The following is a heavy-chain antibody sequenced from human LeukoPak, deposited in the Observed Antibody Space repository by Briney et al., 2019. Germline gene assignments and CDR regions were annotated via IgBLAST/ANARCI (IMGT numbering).Heavy chain of an antibody. J-gene: IGHJ6*02. D-gene: IGHD6-13*01. Sequence: GGSLRLSCAASGFTVSSNYMSWVRQAPGKGLERVSVMYSGGSTYYADSVKGRFTISRDNSKNTLYLQMNSLRAEDTAVYYCARDQIAAAGTPIGYYGMDVWGQGTTVTVSS. CDR3: ARDQIAAAGTPIGYYGMDV. CDR1: GFTVSSNY. V-gene: IGHV3-53*01. CDR2: MYSGGST.